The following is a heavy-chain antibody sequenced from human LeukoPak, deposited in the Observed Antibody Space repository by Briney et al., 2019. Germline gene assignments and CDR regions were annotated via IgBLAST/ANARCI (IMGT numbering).Heavy chain of an antibody. D-gene: IGHD3-3*01. CDR2: ISGSGGST. Sequence: GGSLRLSCAASGFTFSSYAMSWVRQAPGKGLEWVSAISGSGGSTYYADSVKGRFTISRDNSKNTLYLQMNSLRADDTAVYYCARDLEGFGPADYWGQGTLVTVSS. V-gene: IGHV3-23*01. CDR1: GFTFSSYA. J-gene: IGHJ4*02. CDR3: ARDLEGFGPADY.